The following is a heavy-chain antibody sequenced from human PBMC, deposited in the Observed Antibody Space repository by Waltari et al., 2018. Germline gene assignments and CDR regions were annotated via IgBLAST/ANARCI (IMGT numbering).Heavy chain of an antibody. Sequence: EVQVVESGGGLEQPGRSLRLSCTTSGFTFAVYDMTWVRQAPGKGLEWVGFIRSKAYGGTTEYAASVKGRFTISRDDSKSIAYLQMNSLKAEDTAVYYCTRKVDIFDYWGQGTLVTVSS. CDR1: GFTFAVYD. CDR3: TRKVDIFDY. J-gene: IGHJ4*02. V-gene: IGHV3-49*04. CDR2: IRSKAYGGTT. D-gene: IGHD1-26*01.